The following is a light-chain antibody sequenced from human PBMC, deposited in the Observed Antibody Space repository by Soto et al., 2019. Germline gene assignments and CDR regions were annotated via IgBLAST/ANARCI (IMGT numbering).Light chain of an antibody. CDR2: AVS. V-gene: IGKV1-39*01. CDR1: QTVIRY. CDR3: QQSYSTLFT. Sequence: IQMTQFPSSLSASVGDRVTITCRAGQTVIRYLNWYQQKPGRAPNLLIYAVSNLQSAVPSRCSGGGSGTAFTLTISDLQPEDFATYYCQQSYSTLFTFGPGTQVEIK. J-gene: IGKJ3*01.